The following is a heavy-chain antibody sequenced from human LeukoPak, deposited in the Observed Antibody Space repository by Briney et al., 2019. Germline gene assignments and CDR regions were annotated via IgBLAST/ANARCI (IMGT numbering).Heavy chain of an antibody. CDR3: AKERAHWTVAPGD. V-gene: IGHV3-23*01. CDR2: IDGAGGTT. D-gene: IGHD4-23*01. J-gene: IGHJ1*01. Sequence: GGSLRLSCAASGFTFRAFAMNWLRQAPGEAPEWVSGIDGAGGTTYYADSVKGRFTISRDNSKSMLFLQMNSLRADDTAIYYCAKERAHWTVAPGDWGQGTPVTVSS. CDR1: GFTFRAFA.